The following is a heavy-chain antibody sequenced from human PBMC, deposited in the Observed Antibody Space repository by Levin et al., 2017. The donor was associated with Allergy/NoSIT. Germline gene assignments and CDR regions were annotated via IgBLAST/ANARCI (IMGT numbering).Heavy chain of an antibody. D-gene: IGHD6-13*01. Sequence: ETLSLTCAASGFTFSSYAMSWVRQAPGKGLEWVSAISGSGGSTYYADSVKGRFTISRDNSKNTLYLQMNSLRAEDTAVYYCAKDWASIAAAGAIDYWGQGTLVTVSS. CDR1: GFTFSSYA. CDR2: ISGSGGST. V-gene: IGHV3-23*01. J-gene: IGHJ4*02. CDR3: AKDWASIAAAGAIDY.